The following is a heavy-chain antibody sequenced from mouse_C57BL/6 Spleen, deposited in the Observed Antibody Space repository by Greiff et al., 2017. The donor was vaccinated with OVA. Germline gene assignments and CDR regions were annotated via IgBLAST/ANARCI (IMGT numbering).Heavy chain of an antibody. CDR2: IYPGSGST. CDR1: GYTFTSYW. D-gene: IGHD2-3*01. Sequence: QVQLQQSGAELVKPGASVKMSCKASGYTFTSYWITWVKQRPGQGLAWIGDIYPGSGSTNYNEKFKSKATLTVDTSSSTAYMQLSSLTSEDSAVYYCASDGYYSSWCAYWGQGTLVTVSA. V-gene: IGHV1-55*01. CDR3: ASDGYYSSWCAY. J-gene: IGHJ3*01.